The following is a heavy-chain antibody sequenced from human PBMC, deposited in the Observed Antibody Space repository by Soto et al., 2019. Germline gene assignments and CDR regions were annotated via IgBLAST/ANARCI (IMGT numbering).Heavy chain of an antibody. J-gene: IGHJ5*02. V-gene: IGHV3-23*01. Sequence: GGSLRLSCAASGFTFSSYAMSWVRQATGKGLEWVSAISGSGGSTYYADSVKGRFTISRDNSKNTLYLQMNSLRAEDTAVYYCAKRPGVVVVPAAILFDPWGQGTLVTVSS. CDR1: GFTFSSYA. CDR3: AKRPGVVVVPAAILFDP. D-gene: IGHD2-2*01. CDR2: ISGSGGST.